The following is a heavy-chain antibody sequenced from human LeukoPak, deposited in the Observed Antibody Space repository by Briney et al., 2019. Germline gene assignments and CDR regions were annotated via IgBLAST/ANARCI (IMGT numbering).Heavy chain of an antibody. J-gene: IGHJ5*02. Sequence: PGGSLRLSCAASGFTFSSYGMHWVRQAPGKGLEWVAFIRYDGSNKYYADSVKGRFTISRDNSKNTLYLQMNSLRAEDTAVYYCVISENLPYYYGSGSYSWFDPWGQGTLVTVSS. D-gene: IGHD3-10*01. CDR3: VISENLPYYYGSGSYSWFDP. CDR2: IRYDGSNK. CDR1: GFTFSSYG. V-gene: IGHV3-30*02.